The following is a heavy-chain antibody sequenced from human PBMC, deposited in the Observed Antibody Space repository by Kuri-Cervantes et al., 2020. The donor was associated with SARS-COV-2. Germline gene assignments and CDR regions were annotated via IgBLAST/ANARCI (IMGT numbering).Heavy chain of an antibody. CDR3: ARVPIAAPEY. V-gene: IGHV4-38-2*01. CDR1: GFTFSSFSM. CDR2: IYHSGST. D-gene: IGHD6-13*01. Sequence: ESLKISCAVSGFTFSSFSMNWVRQAPGKGLEWIGSIYHSGSTYYNPSLKSRVTTSVDTSKNQFSLKLSSVTAADTAVYYCARVPIAAPEYWGQGTLVTVSS. J-gene: IGHJ4*02.